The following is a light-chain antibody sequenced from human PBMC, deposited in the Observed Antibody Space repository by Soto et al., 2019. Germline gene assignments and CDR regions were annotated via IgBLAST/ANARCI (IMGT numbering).Light chain of an antibody. CDR3: SSYTSSTSLLI. V-gene: IGLV2-14*03. CDR1: YSDIGGYKH. J-gene: IGLJ1*01. Sequence: LTQPASVSASPGQSITISCIGTYSDIGGYKHVSWYQQHPGKAPKLIIYDASNRPSGISNRFSASKSGNTASLTISGLQADDEADYYCSSYTSSTSLLIFGAGTKVTVL. CDR2: DAS.